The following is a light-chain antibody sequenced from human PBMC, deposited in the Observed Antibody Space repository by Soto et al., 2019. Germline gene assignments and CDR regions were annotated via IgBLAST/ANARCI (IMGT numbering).Light chain of an antibody. CDR2: GNN. Sequence: QSVLTQPPSVSGAPGQRVTISCTGSGSNIGSNYDVHWYQQFPGTAPKLLIYGNNNRPSGVPDRFSGSRSGTSGSLAITGLQAEDEADDYCQSYDRSLSGVVFGGGTKLTVL. CDR3: QSYDRSLSGVV. J-gene: IGLJ2*01. CDR1: GSNIGSNYD. V-gene: IGLV1-40*01.